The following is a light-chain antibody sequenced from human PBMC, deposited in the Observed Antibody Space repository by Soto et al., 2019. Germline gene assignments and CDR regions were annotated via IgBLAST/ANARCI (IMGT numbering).Light chain of an antibody. CDR2: DAS. CDR1: QSVSSY. V-gene: IGKV3-11*01. Sequence: VMTPYPATLYCSRGLRDTTSCRASQSVSSYLAWYQQKPGQAPRLLIYDASNRATGIPARFSGSGSGTDFTLTISSLEPDDFAVYYCQPRRHWWRLGQGTKVDIK. CDR3: QPRRHWWR. J-gene: IGKJ1*01.